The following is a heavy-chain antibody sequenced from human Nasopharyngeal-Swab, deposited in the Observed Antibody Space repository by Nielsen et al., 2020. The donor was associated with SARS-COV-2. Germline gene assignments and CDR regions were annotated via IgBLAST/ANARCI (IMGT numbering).Heavy chain of an antibody. CDR2: ISHSTTYI. CDR3: ARTAAFCGDDCYSEYFQH. V-gene: IGHV3-21*01. D-gene: IGHD2-21*02. J-gene: IGHJ1*01. Sequence: ESLKISCAASGFTFTTYTMNWVRQAPGKGLEWVSSISHSTTYIWYADSVKGRFTISRDNAKNSLYLQMNNLRADDTAIYYCARTAAFCGDDCYSEYFQHWGQGTLVTVSS. CDR1: GFTFTTYT.